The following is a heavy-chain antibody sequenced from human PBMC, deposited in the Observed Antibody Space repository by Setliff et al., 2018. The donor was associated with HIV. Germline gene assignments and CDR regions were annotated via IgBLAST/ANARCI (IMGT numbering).Heavy chain of an antibody. CDR2: VSSNSYYI. V-gene: IGHV3-21*06. CDR1: GIAFSSYS. CDR3: AGSRVGLTDTLDP. Sequence: GGSLRLSCETSGIAFSSYSMNWVRQTAQKRLEWVASVSSNSYYIYYADSVKGRFTISRDNAQIALYLHMHSLRVDDTGVYFCAGSRVGLTDTLDPWGQGTLVTVSS. J-gene: IGHJ5*02.